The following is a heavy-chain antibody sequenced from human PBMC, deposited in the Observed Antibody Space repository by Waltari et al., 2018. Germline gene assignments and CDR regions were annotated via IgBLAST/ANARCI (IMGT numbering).Heavy chain of an antibody. CDR1: GYSFTSYW. CDR2: IHPGDSET. Sequence: EVQLVQSGAEVKKPGESLKISCKGSGYSFTSYWIGWVRQMPGNGLEWLGIIHPGDSETRDSPPFQGQVTISAGKSISTAYLQWSSLKAADTAMYYCARWTSSDLGYWSGGSCYSLDYWGQGTLVTVSS. J-gene: IGHJ4*02. D-gene: IGHD2-15*01. V-gene: IGHV5-51*01. CDR3: ARWTSSDLGYWSGGSCYSLDY.